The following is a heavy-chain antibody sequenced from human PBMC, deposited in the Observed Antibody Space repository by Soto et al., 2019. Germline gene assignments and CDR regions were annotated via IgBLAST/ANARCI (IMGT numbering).Heavy chain of an antibody. V-gene: IGHV5-10-1*01. J-gene: IGHJ6*02. CDR3: ARLGGYYDSSGKHYYYSGTDV. D-gene: IGHD3-22*01. Sequence: GESLKISCKGSGYSFTSYWISWVRQMPGKGLEWMGRIDPSDSYTNYSPSFQGHVTISADKSISTAYLQWSSLKASDTAMYYCARLGGYYDSSGKHYYYSGTDVWGQGTTVTVSS. CDR2: IDPSDSYT. CDR1: GYSFTSYW.